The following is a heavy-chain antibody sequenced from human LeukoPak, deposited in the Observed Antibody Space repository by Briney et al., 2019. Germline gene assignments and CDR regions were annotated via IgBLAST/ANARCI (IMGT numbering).Heavy chain of an antibody. CDR3: AKANSGSYNFDY. D-gene: IGHD1-26*01. J-gene: IGHJ4*02. Sequence: GGSLRLSCAASGFTFSSYAMSWVRQAPGKGLEWVSAISGSGGSTYYADSVKGRFTISRDDSKNTLYLQMNSLRAEDTAVYYCAKANSGSYNFDYWGQGTLVTVSS. CDR1: GFTFSSYA. CDR2: ISGSGGST. V-gene: IGHV3-23*01.